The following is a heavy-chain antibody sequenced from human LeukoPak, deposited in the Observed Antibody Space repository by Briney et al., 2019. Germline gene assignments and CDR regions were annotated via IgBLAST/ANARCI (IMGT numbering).Heavy chain of an antibody. J-gene: IGHJ6*02. D-gene: IGHD6-13*01. Sequence: GGSLRLSCAASGFTFSSYAMHWVRQAPGKGLEWVAVISYDGSNKYYADSVKGRFTISRDNSKNTLYLQMNSLRAEDTAVYYCAREEYSCSWYYYYYGMDVWGQGTTVTVSS. CDR2: ISYDGSNK. V-gene: IGHV3-30-3*01. CDR1: GFTFSSYA. CDR3: AREEYSCSWYYYYYGMDV.